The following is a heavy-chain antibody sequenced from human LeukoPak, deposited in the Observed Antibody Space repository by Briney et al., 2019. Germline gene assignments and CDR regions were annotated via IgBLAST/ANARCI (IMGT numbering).Heavy chain of an antibody. J-gene: IGHJ4*02. D-gene: IGHD1-26*01. V-gene: IGHV3-30*01. CDR1: GFTFSSYA. CDR3: ARGVGGATMGSDY. Sequence: PGGSLRLSCAASGFTFSSYAMHWVRQAPGKGLEWVAVISYDGSNKYYADSVKGRFTISRDNSKNTLYLQMNSLRAEDTAVYYCARGVGGATMGSDYWGQGTLVTVSS. CDR2: ISYDGSNK.